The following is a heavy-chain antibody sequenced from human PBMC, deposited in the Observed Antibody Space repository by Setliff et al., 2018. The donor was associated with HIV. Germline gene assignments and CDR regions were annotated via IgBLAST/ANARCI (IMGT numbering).Heavy chain of an antibody. J-gene: IGHJ4*02. D-gene: IGHD4-17*01. CDR2: VSSRGDT. CDR1: DSGTYY. CDR3: ARAAAGNTGPFDL. V-gene: IGHV4-4*07. Sequence: PETLSLTCTVSDSGTYYWSWIRQPAGKGLEWIGRVSSRGDTNYNPSLKSRVTMSVDTSKNQFSLKLASVTASDTAVYYCARAAAGNTGPFDLWGQGSPVTVSS.